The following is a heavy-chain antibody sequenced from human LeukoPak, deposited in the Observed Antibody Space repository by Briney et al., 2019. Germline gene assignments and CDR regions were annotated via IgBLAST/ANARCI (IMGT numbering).Heavy chain of an antibody. J-gene: IGHJ3*02. CDR2: ISAYNGNT. Sequence: ASVKVSCKASGYTFTSYGISWVRQAPGQGLEWMGWISAYNGNTNYAQKLQGRVTMTTDTSTSTAYMELRSLRSDDTAVYYCARGKGTVTTRSGAFDIWGQGTMVTVSS. D-gene: IGHD4-17*01. CDR3: ARGKGTVTTRSGAFDI. CDR1: GYTFTSYG. V-gene: IGHV1-18*01.